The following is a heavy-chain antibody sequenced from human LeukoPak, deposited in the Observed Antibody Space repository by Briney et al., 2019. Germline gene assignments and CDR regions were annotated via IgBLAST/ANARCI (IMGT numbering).Heavy chain of an antibody. Sequence: PSETLSLTCTVSGGSISSYYWTWIRQPAGKGLEWIGRIYSTGGANYNPSLQSRVTMSVDTSKNQFSLKLSSVTAADTAVYYCARDYDGATSYYYYYMDVWGKGTTVTISS. CDR1: GGSISSYY. CDR2: IYSTGGA. CDR3: ARDYDGATSYYYYYMDV. D-gene: IGHD3-10*01. V-gene: IGHV4-4*07. J-gene: IGHJ6*03.